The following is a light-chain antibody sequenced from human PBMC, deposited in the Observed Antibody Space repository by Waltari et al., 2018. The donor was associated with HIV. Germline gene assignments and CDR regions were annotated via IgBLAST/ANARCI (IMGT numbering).Light chain of an antibody. J-gene: IGKJ2*02. CDR2: LGS. V-gene: IGKV2-28*01. CDR3: MQALQTPST. Sequence: DMVMTQSPLSLPVTPGEPASFSSRSSQSLLHSTGYNYLDWYLQKPVQSPQRLIYLGSYRAAGVPDRFSGSGSVTDFTLKSSRVEAEDVGVYYCMQALQTPSTLGQGTKLEIK. CDR1: QSLLHSTGYNY.